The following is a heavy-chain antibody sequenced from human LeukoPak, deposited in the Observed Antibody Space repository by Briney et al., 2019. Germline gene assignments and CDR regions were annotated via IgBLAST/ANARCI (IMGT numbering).Heavy chain of an antibody. CDR2: IYYSGST. CDR1: GGSISSSSYY. V-gene: IGHV4-39*07. J-gene: IGHJ6*02. D-gene: IGHD3-10*01. CDR3: ARDRTNMVRGWGGHYYGMDV. Sequence: SETLSLTCTVSGGSISSSSYYWGWIRQPPGKGLGWIGSIYYSGSTYYNPSLKSRVTISVDTSKNQFSLKLSSVTAADTAVYYCARDRTNMVRGWGGHYYGMDVWGQGTTVTVSS.